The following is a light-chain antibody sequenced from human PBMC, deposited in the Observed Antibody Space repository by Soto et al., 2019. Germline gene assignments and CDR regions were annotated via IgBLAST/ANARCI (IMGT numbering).Light chain of an antibody. V-gene: IGKV3-11*01. CDR1: QSVGSY. Sequence: EIVLTQSPATLSLSPGERVTLSCRASQSVGSYLAWYQQKLGQAPRLLIYDASNRATGIPARFSGSGSGPDFTLTISSLEPEDFAVYYCQQRSNWPLTFGKGTKVESK. CDR3: QQRSNWPLT. CDR2: DAS. J-gene: IGKJ1*01.